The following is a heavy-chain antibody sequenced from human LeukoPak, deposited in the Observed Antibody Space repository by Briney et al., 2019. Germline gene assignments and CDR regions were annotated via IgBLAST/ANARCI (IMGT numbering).Heavy chain of an antibody. Sequence: SETLSLTCTVSRGSISSYYWSWIRQPPGKGLEWIGYISYSGSTNFNPSLKNRVTISVDTSKKQFSLKLTSVTSTDTAVYYCARDQGGGWYYFDYWGQGTLVTVSS. CDR3: ARDQGGGWYYFDY. V-gene: IGHV4-59*01. CDR2: ISYSGST. D-gene: IGHD6-19*01. CDR1: RGSISSYY. J-gene: IGHJ4*02.